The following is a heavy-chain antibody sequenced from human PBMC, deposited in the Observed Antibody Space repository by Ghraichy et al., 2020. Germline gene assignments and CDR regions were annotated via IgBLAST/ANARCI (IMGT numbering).Heavy chain of an antibody. Sequence: GGSLRLSCAASGFTFSSSWMTLVRQAPGKGLEWVANIKEDGSEIHYVDSVKGRFAISRDNAKNSLFLQMNSLRADDTAVYYCAKIYASGSYYRWFAYWGQGTLVTVSS. D-gene: IGHD3-10*01. J-gene: IGHJ4*02. V-gene: IGHV3-7*03. CDR2: IKEDGSEI. CDR3: AKIYASGSYYRWFAY. CDR1: GFTFSSSW.